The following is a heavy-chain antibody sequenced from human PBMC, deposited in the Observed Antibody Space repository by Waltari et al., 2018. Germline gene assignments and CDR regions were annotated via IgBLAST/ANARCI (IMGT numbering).Heavy chain of an antibody. CDR1: GRYCNGHA. J-gene: IGHJ4*02. V-gene: IGHV3-48*01. Sequence: EVQLVESGGGLVQHGGSLRLACAACGRYCNGHATNWVRQAPGKGLEWVSYISSSSGAIYYADSVKGRFTISRDNAKNSLYLQMNSLRADDTAVYYCASDPSIGSNLYRYFDFWGQGTLVTVSS. CDR3: ASDPSIGSNLYRYFDF. D-gene: IGHD2-8*01. CDR2: ISSSSGAI.